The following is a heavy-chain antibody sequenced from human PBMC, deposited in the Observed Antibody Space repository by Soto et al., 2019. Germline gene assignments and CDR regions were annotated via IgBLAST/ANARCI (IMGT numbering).Heavy chain of an antibody. CDR3: ARDDDNDANALDY. Sequence: GGSLRLSCAASGFTFSKYGMHRVRQAPGKGLEWVALIWNDGIRKVYVDSVKGRFTISRDNSKNTLDLQMNNLRDEDTAVYYCARDDDNDANALDYWGPGTLVTVSS. CDR1: GFTFSKYG. CDR2: IWNDGIRK. V-gene: IGHV3-33*01. J-gene: IGHJ4*02.